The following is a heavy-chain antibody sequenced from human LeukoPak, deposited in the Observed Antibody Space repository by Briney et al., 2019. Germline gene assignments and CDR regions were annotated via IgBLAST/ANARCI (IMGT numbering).Heavy chain of an antibody. CDR2: INHSGST. CDR1: GGSFSGYY. CDR3: ARESVVVAARPFDY. J-gene: IGHJ4*02. Sequence: PSETLSLTCAVYGGSFSGYYWSWIRQPPGKGLEWIGEINHSGSTNYNPSLKSRVTISVDTSKNQFSLNLSSVTAADTAVYYCARESVVVAARPFDYWGQGTLVTVSS. V-gene: IGHV4-34*01. D-gene: IGHD2-15*01.